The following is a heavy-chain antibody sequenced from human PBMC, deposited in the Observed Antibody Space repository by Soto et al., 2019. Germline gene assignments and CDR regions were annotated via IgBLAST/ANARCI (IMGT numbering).Heavy chain of an antibody. CDR3: ATRGGWFGDYYYYMDV. CDR2: IYSGGST. Sequence: GGSLRLSCAASGFTVSSNYMSWVRQAPGKGLEWVSVIYSGGSTYYADSVKGRFTISRHNSKNTLYLQMNSLRAEDTAVYYCATRGGWFGDYYYYMDVWGKGTTVTVSS. CDR1: GFTVSSNY. D-gene: IGHD3-10*01. V-gene: IGHV3-53*04. J-gene: IGHJ6*03.